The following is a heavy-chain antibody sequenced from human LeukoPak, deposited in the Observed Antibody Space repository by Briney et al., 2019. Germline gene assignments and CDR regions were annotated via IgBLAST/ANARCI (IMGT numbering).Heavy chain of an antibody. CDR3: ARRMDYDILTGYPGDY. J-gene: IGHJ4*02. V-gene: IGHV4-39*07. D-gene: IGHD3-9*01. CDR1: GCSIISSSYC. CDR2: IYYSGST. Sequence: SETLSLTCTVSGCSIISSSYCWGWLLQPPGKGLVWIGDIYYSGSTYYNPSPKSPVTISPDTSKNQFSLKLSSVTAADTAAYYCARRMDYDILTGYPGDYWGQRTLVTASS.